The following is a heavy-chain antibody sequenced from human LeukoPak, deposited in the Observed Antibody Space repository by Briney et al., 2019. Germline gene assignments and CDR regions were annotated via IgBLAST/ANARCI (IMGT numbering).Heavy chain of an antibody. J-gene: IGHJ4*02. CDR3: ARDRIKSGSYYFDY. CDR2: IRGSSI. Sequence: GGSLRLSCAASGFTFSNYQMSWVRQAPGKEPQWVAGIRGSSIAYADSVKGRFTISRDNAKNSMYLQMNSLRAEDTAVYYCARDRIKSGSYYFDYWGQGTLVTVSS. D-gene: IGHD1-26*01. V-gene: IGHV3-48*03. CDR1: GFTFSNYQ.